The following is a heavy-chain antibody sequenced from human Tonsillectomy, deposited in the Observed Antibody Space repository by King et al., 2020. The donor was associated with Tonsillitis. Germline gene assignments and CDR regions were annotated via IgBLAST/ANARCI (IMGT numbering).Heavy chain of an antibody. CDR1: GGSFNSYL. Sequence: VQLVQSGAEVRKPGSSVKVSCKASGGSFNSYLIRWVRQAPGQGLEWMGGINPISGTANYAEKFQGGVTITADESTNTAYLELNNVTSEATAVYYCAREKSITIRGVLMSWYFDLWGRGTQVIVSS. CDR2: INPISGTA. J-gene: IGHJ2*01. V-gene: IGHV1-69*01. CDR3: AREKSITIRGVLMSWYFDL. D-gene: IGHD3-10*01.